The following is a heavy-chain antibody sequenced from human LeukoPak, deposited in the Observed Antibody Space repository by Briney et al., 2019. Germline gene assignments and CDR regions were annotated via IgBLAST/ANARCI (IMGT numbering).Heavy chain of an antibody. CDR3: AREVDNSDYYHPGAFDI. CDR1: VGSISSGGYS. V-gene: IGHV4-30-4*07. D-gene: IGHD3-22*01. Sequence: SETLSLTCAVSVGSISSGGYSWNWIRQPPGKGLEWIGYIHYSGSTYYHPSLKSRVTISVDTSKNQFSLKLSSVTAADTAVYYCAREVDNSDYYHPGAFDIWGQGTMVTVSP. CDR2: IHYSGST. J-gene: IGHJ3*02.